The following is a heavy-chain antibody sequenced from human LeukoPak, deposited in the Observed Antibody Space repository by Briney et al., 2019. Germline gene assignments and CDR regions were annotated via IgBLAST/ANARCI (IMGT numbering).Heavy chain of an antibody. V-gene: IGHV3-74*01. D-gene: IGHD6-13*01. CDR2: INTDGSST. CDR3: ARGREGSSWYGDNWFDP. J-gene: IGHJ5*02. Sequence: GGSLRLSCAASGFTFSSYWMHWVRQAPGKGLVWVSRINTDGSSTSYADSVKGRFTISRDNAKNTLYLQMNSLRAEDTAVYYCARGREGSSWYGDNWFDPWGQGTLVTVSS. CDR1: GFTFSSYW.